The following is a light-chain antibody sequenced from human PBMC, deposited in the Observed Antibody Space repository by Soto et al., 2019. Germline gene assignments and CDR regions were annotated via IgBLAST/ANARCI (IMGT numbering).Light chain of an antibody. CDR2: DAS. J-gene: IGKJ4*01. Sequence: DIQMTQSPSSLSASVGDRVTITCRASQTLFTYLNCYQHKPGKAPKLLVYDASTLQSGVPSRFSASGSGTDFTLTISNLQPEDFATYYCQQNYITPPFTFGGGTKVE. CDR1: QTLFTY. CDR3: QQNYITPPFT. V-gene: IGKV1-39*01.